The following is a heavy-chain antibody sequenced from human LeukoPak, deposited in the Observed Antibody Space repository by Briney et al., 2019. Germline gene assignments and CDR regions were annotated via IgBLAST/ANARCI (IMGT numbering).Heavy chain of an antibody. V-gene: IGHV1-3*01. CDR2: INAGNGNT. D-gene: IGHD3-10*01. Sequence: GASVKVSCKASGYTFTSYAMHWVRQAPGQRLEWMGWINAGNGNTKYSQKFQGRVTITRDTSASTAYMELSSMRSEDTAVYDCAREIGGCITMVRGVTLAGYWGQGTLVTVSS. CDR3: AREIGGCITMVRGVTLAGY. J-gene: IGHJ4*02. CDR1: GYTFTSYA.